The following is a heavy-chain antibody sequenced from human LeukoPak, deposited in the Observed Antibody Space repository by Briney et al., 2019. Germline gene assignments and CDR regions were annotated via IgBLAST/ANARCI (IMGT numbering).Heavy chain of an antibody. Sequence: GGSLRLSXAASGFTFSSYGMHWVRQAPGKGLEWVAFIRYDGNNKYYVDSVKGRFTISRDNSKNTLYLQMNSLRAEDTAVYYCAKDASGSYHDAFDIWGQGTMVTVSS. CDR1: GFTFSSYG. D-gene: IGHD1-26*01. CDR3: AKDASGSYHDAFDI. CDR2: IRYDGNNK. V-gene: IGHV3-30*02. J-gene: IGHJ3*02.